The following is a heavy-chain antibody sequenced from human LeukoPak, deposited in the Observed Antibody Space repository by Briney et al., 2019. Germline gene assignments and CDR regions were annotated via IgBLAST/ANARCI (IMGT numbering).Heavy chain of an antibody. V-gene: IGHV3-23*01. J-gene: IGHJ6*02. CDR1: GFTFSSFA. Sequence: PGESLRLSCAASGFTFSSFAMSWVRQAPGKGLEWVSAISGSDSTYYADSVKGRFTISRDNSKNTLYLQMNSLRAEDTAVYYCAREMVAVVAATYYYYGMDVWGQGTTVTVSS. CDR3: AREMVAVVAATYYYYGMDV. D-gene: IGHD2-15*01. CDR2: ISGSDST.